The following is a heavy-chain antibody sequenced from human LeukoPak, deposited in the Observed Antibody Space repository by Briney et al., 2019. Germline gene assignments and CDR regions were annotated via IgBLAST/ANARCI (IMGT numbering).Heavy chain of an antibody. Sequence: GASVKVSCKASGGTFSSYAISWLRQAPGQGLEWMGGIIPIFGTANYAQKFQGRVTITADESTSTAYMELSSLRSEDTAVYYCARGGWARRYGMDVWGQGTTVTVSS. CDR3: ARGGWARRYGMDV. J-gene: IGHJ6*02. D-gene: IGHD6-6*01. CDR2: IIPIFGTA. CDR1: GGTFSSYA. V-gene: IGHV1-69*01.